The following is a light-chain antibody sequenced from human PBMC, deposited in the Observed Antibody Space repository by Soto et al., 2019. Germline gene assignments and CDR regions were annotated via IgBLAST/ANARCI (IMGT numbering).Light chain of an antibody. V-gene: IGKV1-39*01. CDR3: QQSYSTPWT. CDR2: AAS. CDR1: HAIMTY. Sequence: DIQMTQSPSSLSASVGDEVTITCRASHAIMTYLNWYQLKPGKAPKLLIYAASSLQSGVPSRFSGSGSGTDFTLTISSLQPEDFATYYCQQSYSTPWTFGQGTKVDIK. J-gene: IGKJ1*01.